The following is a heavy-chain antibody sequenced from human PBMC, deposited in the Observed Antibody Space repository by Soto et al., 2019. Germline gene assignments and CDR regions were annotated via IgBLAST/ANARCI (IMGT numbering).Heavy chain of an antibody. V-gene: IGHV3-23*01. J-gene: IGHJ2*01. Sequence: PGGSLRLSCAASGFTFGSYAMSWVGQGPGKGLEWVSAISGSGGSTYYADSVKGRFTISRDNPKNTLYLQMNSLRAEDTAVYYCARPLWRDDYNWGYFDLWGRGTLVTVSS. CDR2: ISGSGGST. CDR1: GFTFGSYA. D-gene: IGHD4-4*01. CDR3: ARPLWRDDYNWGYFDL.